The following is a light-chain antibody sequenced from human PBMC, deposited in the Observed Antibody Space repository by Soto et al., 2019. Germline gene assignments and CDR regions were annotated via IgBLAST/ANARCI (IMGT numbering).Light chain of an antibody. CDR3: QQYDIYLYT. Sequence: DIQMTQSPSTLSASVGDRVTLTCRASQNIGGWLAWYQQKPGQAPKLLIYAASGLGSGVPSRFSGSGSGTEFTLTISSVQPDDFATYYCQQYDIYLYTFGQGTKLEIK. V-gene: IGKV1-5*03. J-gene: IGKJ2*01. CDR1: QNIGGW. CDR2: AAS.